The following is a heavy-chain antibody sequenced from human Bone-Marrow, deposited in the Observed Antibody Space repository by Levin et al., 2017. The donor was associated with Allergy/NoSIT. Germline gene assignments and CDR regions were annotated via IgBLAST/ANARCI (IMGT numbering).Heavy chain of an antibody. CDR3: TRDPPDALWSENCIRGNFDY. CDR1: GFTFENYA. V-gene: IGHV3-30*04. CDR2: ISNDGRSQ. D-gene: IGHD2-2*01. Sequence: GGSLRLSCAASGFTFENYAMHWVRQGPGKGLDWVAVISNDGRSQSYADSVQGRFTITRDNSNSTLFLQMNRLTTDDTDIYFYTRDPPDALWSENCIRGNFDYWGQGTLLTVSS. J-gene: IGHJ4*02.